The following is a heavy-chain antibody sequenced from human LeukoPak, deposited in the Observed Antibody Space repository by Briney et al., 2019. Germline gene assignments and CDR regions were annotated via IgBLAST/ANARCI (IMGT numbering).Heavy chain of an antibody. V-gene: IGHV3-30*02. CDR1: GFSFSSYG. CDR3: AKAATYSSSWCFDY. D-gene: IGHD6-13*01. CDR2: IRSDGSNK. Sequence: GGSLRLSCAGSGFSFSSYGMHWVRQAPGKGLEWMAFIRSDGSNKYYADSVKGRFTISRDNSKNTLYLQMNSLRAEDTAEYYCAKAATYSSSWCFDYWGRGTLVTVSS. J-gene: IGHJ4*02.